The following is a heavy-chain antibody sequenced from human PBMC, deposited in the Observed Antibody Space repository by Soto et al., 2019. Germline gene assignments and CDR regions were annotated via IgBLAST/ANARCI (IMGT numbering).Heavy chain of an antibody. CDR3: ARVLGDGSSWWRNSAFGI. Sequence: ASVKASCKASGYTFTSVCISWVRQAPGQGLEWMGWISAYTGNTNYAQSLQGRVTMTTDTSTNTAYMELWGLRSDDPAVYYCARVLGDGSSWWRNSAFGIRRRGT. J-gene: IGHJ3*02. CDR2: ISAYTGNT. V-gene: IGHV1-18*01. CDR1: GYTFTSVC. D-gene: IGHD6-13*01.